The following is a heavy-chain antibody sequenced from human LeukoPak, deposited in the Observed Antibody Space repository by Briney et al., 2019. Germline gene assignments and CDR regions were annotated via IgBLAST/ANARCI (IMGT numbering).Heavy chain of an antibody. Sequence: GASVEVSCKASGYHFSTYGISWVRQAPGQGLEWMGRINGYNDKTKYEEKVQGRVTMTIDTSTSTAYMELRSLTSDDTAVYYCARDRGKWFADFFDFWGQGTLVTVSS. V-gene: IGHV1-18*01. CDR2: INGYNDKT. D-gene: IGHD3-10*01. J-gene: IGHJ4*02. CDR3: ARDRGKWFADFFDF. CDR1: GYHFSTYG.